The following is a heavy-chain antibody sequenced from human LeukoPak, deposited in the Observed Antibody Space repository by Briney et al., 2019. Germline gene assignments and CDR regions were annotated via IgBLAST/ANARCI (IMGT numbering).Heavy chain of an antibody. V-gene: IGHV3-21*01. CDR3: ARPREGRWELLGAFDI. CDR1: GFTFSSYS. J-gene: IGHJ3*02. D-gene: IGHD1-26*01. CDR2: ISRSSSYI. Sequence: GGSLRLSCAASGFTFSSYSMNWVRQAPGKGLEWVSSISRSSSYIYYADSVKGRFTVSRDNARNSLYLQMNSLRAEDTAVYYCARPREGRWELLGAFDIWGQGTMVTASS.